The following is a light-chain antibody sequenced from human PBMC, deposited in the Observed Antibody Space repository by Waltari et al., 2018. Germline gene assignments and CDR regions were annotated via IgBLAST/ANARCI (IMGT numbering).Light chain of an antibody. Sequence: WFQQRPGPVPMTLIYDTINKHAWTPARFSGSLLGCEAALTLSGAQPEDEAEYYCLLWYSGARWVFGGGTKLSVL. CDR2: DTI. CDR3: LLWYSGARWV. V-gene: IGLV7-46*01. J-gene: IGLJ3*02.